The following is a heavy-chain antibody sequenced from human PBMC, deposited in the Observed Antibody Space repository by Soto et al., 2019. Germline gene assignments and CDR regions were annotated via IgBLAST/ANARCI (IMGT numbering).Heavy chain of an antibody. J-gene: IGHJ4*02. CDR3: ATGVIQLELRSSQSSAY. V-gene: IGHV1-3*01. D-gene: IGHD1-7*01. CDR2: INAGNGNT. Sequence: ASVKVSCKASGYTFTSYIMHWVRQAPGQRLEWMGWINAGNGNTKYSQKFQGRVTITEDTSADTADMEESSLRSEDTAVYYCATGVIQLELRSSQSSAYWGQGTLVTVSS. CDR1: GYTFTSYI.